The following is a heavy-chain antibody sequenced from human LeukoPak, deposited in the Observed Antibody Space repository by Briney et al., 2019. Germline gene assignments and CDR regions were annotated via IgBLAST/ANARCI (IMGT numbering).Heavy chain of an antibody. V-gene: IGHV4-39*01. CDR1: GGSISSSSYY. CDR2: IYYSGST. CDR3: ARHFRYSTSPFDY. Sequence: PSETLSLTCTVSGGSISSSSYYWGWIRQPPGKGLEWIVSIYYSGSTYYNPSLKSRVTISVDTSKNQFSLKLSSVTAADTAVYYCARHFRYSTSPFDYWGQGTLVTVSS. D-gene: IGHD4-11*01. J-gene: IGHJ4*02.